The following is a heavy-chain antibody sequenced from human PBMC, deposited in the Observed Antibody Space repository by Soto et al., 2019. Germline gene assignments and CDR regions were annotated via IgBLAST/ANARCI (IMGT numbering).Heavy chain of an antibody. Sequence: QVQLVQSGAEVKKPGASVKVSCKASGYTFTSYGISWVRQAPGQGLEWMGWISAYNGNTNYAQKLQGRVTMTTDTSTSITYMELRSLRSDDTAVYYCARKARYYDVWSAPDYWGQGTLVTVSS. CDR1: GYTFTSYG. CDR2: ISAYNGNT. J-gene: IGHJ4*02. D-gene: IGHD3-3*01. V-gene: IGHV1-18*01. CDR3: ARKARYYDVWSAPDY.